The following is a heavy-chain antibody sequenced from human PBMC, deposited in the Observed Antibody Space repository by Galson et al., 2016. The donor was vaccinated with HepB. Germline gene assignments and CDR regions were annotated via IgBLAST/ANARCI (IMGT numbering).Heavy chain of an antibody. D-gene: IGHD6-6*01. CDR2: ISDDGSNK. CDR1: GFTLSSCG. V-gene: IGHV3-30*18. CDR3: AKVGSIAARPDYFDS. J-gene: IGHJ4*02. Sequence: SLRLSCAASGFTLSSCGMYWVRQAPGKGLEWVAVISDDGSNKMYAGSVKGRFTISRDNSKNTLYLQMNSLRLEDTAMYYCAKVGSIAARPDYFDSWGQGTLVTVSS.